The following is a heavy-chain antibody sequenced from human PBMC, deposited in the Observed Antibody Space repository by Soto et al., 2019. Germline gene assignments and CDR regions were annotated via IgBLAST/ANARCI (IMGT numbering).Heavy chain of an antibody. CDR2: IRSKAYGGTT. CDR1: GFTFGDYA. CDR3: TQFFIAVAGTWFDP. V-gene: IGHV3-49*03. D-gene: IGHD6-19*01. Sequence: EVQLVESGGGLVQPGRSLRLSCTASGFTFGDYAMSWFRQAPGKGLEWVGFIRSKAYGGTTEYAASVKGRFTISRDDSKSIAYLQMNSLKTEDTAVYYCTQFFIAVAGTWFDPRGQGTLVTVST. J-gene: IGHJ5*02.